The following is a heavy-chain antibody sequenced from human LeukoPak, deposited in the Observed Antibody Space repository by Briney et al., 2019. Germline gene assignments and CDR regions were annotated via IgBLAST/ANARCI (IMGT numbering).Heavy chain of an antibody. V-gene: IGHV1-3*01. CDR2: INAGNGKT. CDR1: GYTYTSYA. Sequence: SVQVSCKSYGYTYTSYALHWVGQAAGRGLAGMGWINAGNGKTKYSQKFQGRVTITRDTSASTAYMELRSLRSEDTAVYYCARERQLAGDYWGQGTLVTVSS. D-gene: IGHD6-13*01. CDR3: ARERQLAGDY. J-gene: IGHJ4*02.